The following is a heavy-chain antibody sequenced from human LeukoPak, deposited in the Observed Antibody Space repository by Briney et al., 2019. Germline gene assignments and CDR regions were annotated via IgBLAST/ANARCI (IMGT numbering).Heavy chain of an antibody. CDR1: GFTFSSYG. V-gene: IGHV3-33*01. Sequence: GRSLRLSCAASGFTFSSYGMHWVRQAPGKGLEWVAVIWYDGSNKYYADSVKGRFTISRDNSKNTLYLQMNSLRAEDTAVYYCARVSVLGFGELDYWGQGTLVTVSS. D-gene: IGHD3-10*01. J-gene: IGHJ4*02. CDR3: ARVSVLGFGELDY. CDR2: IWYDGSNK.